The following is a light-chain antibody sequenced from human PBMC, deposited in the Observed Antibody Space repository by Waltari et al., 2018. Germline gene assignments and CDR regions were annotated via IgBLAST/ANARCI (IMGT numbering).Light chain of an antibody. CDR3: LVWHSTTDHHGV. CDR1: NLGSKS. Sequence: SYVVTQSPSVSVAPGETARITCGGDNLGSKSVHWYQQRPGQAPLLVISYDSDRPSGIPERFSGSNSGNTATLTISWVEADDEADYYCLVWHSTTDHHGVFGGGTKLTVL. J-gene: IGLJ2*01. V-gene: IGLV3-21*04. CDR2: YDS.